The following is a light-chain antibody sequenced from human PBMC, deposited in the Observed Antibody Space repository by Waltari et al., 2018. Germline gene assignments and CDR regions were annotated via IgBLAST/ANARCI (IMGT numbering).Light chain of an antibody. J-gene: IGKJ4*01. V-gene: IGKV1-6*01. CDR1: EDIRND. CDR3: LQDYIFPLT. CDR2: AAS. Sequence: AIQMTQSPSSLSASVGDRVTITCRSSEDIRNDLGWYQQKPGKAPRLLIFAASTLQSGVPSRFSGSGSGTDFTLTISSLQPEDFATYFCLQDYIFPLTFGGGTTVEI.